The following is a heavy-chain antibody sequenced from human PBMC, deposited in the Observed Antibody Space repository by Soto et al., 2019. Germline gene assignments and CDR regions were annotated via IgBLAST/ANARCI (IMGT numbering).Heavy chain of an antibody. CDR3: ARTKSSEYSSSVNWFDP. CDR2: IYPGDSDT. J-gene: IGHJ5*02. D-gene: IGHD6-13*01. Sequence: GESLKISCKGSGYSFTSYWIGWVRQMPGKGLEWMGIIYPGDSDTSYSPSFQGQVTISADKSISTAYLQWSSLKASDTAKYYCARTKSSEYSSSVNWFDPWGQGTLVTVSS. V-gene: IGHV5-51*01. CDR1: GYSFTSYW.